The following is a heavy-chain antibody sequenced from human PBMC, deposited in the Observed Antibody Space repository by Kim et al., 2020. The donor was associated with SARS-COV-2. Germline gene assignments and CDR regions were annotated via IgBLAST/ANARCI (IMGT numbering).Heavy chain of an antibody. CDR3: ARMAANSFHY. J-gene: IGHJ4*02. V-gene: IGHV3-23*01. CDR1: GFTFSTYG. CDR2: MSGSGGST. Sequence: GGSLRLSCAASGFTFSTYGMSWVRQAPGKGLEWVSAMSGSGGSTYYADSVKGRFTISRDNSKNTLYLQMNSLRAEATAVSDCARMAANSFHYWGQGTLVT. D-gene: IGHD6-6*01.